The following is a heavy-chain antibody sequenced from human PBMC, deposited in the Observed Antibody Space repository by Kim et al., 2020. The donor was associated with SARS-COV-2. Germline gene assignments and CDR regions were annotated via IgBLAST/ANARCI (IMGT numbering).Heavy chain of an antibody. J-gene: IGHJ4*02. CDR3: ARDFAVAATPGFDY. CDR2: ISAYNGNT. Sequence: ASVKVSCKASGYTFTSYGISWVRQAPGQGLEWMGWISAYNGNTNYAQKLQGRVTMTTDTSTSTAYMELRSLRSDDTAVYYCARDFAVAATPGFDYWGQGTLVTVSS. V-gene: IGHV1-18*04. D-gene: IGHD2-15*01. CDR1: GYTFTSYG.